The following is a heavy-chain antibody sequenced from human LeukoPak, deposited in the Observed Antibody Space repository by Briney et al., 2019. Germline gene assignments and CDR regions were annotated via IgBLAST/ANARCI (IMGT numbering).Heavy chain of an antibody. CDR2: FDPEHGAT. V-gene: IGHV1-24*01. Sequence: ASVKVSCKVSGYTFTEFAMHWVRLAPGRGLEWVGGFDPEHGATIYAQRFQGRVTMTEDTSTDIAYMELTSLRPDDTAVYYCARVICSGDSCYPPSAVDIWGQGTMVTVSS. CDR3: ARVICSGDSCYPPSAVDI. CDR1: GYTFTEFA. D-gene: IGHD2-15*01. J-gene: IGHJ3*02.